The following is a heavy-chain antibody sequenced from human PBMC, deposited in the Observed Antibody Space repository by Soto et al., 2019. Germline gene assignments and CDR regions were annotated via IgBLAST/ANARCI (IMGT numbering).Heavy chain of an antibody. CDR2: IWYDGSNK. V-gene: IGHV3-33*01. CDR1: GFTFNTYG. Sequence: QVQLVESGGGVVQPGRSLRLSCAASGFTFNTYGMHWVRQAPGKGLEWVAIIWYDGSNKYYADSVKGRFTISRDNSKNTRYLQMNSLRAEDTAVYYCARDYDSSGYPRYYFDYWGQGTLVTVSS. J-gene: IGHJ4*02. CDR3: ARDYDSSGYPRYYFDY. D-gene: IGHD3-22*01.